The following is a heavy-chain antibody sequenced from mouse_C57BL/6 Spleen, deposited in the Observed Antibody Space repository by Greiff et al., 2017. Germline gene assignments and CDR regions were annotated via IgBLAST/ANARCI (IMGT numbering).Heavy chain of an antibody. J-gene: IGHJ4*01. CDR3: ARGGYYGLYAMDY. CDR1: GYTFTDYN. CDR2: INPNNGGT. V-gene: IGHV1-18*01. D-gene: IGHD1-1*02. Sequence: VQLLQSGPELVKPGASVKIPCTASGYTFTDYNMDWVKQCHGKSLEWIGDINPNNGGTIYNQKFKGKATLTVDKSSSTAYMELRSLKSEDTAVYYCARGGYYGLYAMDYWGQGTSVTVSS.